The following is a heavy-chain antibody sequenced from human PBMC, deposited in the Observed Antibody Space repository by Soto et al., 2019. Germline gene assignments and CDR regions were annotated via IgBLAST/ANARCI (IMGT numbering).Heavy chain of an antibody. J-gene: IGHJ5*02. Sequence: SETLSLTCKVSGGSFSSDDEYWRWIRQTPGKGLEWIGYIYYSGGTYYNPSLRSRLTMSIDTSQNHFSMSLTSLTAADTAVYYGGGGGGLLWLPAFYPWGQETLVTVSS. D-gene: IGHD3-10*01. CDR2: IYYSGGT. CDR3: GGGGGLLWLPAFYP. V-gene: IGHV4-30-4*01. CDR1: GGSFSSDDEY.